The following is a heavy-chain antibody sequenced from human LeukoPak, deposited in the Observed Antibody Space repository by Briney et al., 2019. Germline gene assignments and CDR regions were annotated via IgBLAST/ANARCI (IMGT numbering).Heavy chain of an antibody. V-gene: IGHV3-30*02. Sequence: SGGSLRLPCAASGFTFFSYWMHWVRQAPGKGLEWVAFIRYDGSNKYYADSVKGRFTISRDNSKNTLYLQMNSLRAEDTAVYYCAKGPLDYYDSSGYLFDYWGQGTLVTVSS. D-gene: IGHD3-22*01. CDR2: IRYDGSNK. J-gene: IGHJ4*02. CDR3: AKGPLDYYDSSGYLFDY. CDR1: GFTFFSYW.